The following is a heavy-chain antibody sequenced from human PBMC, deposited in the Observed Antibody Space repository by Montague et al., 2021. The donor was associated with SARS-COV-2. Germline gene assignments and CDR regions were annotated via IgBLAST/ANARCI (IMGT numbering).Heavy chain of an antibody. J-gene: IGHJ4*02. CDR1: GFTFSSYG. D-gene: IGHD6-19*01. CDR3: AKKTIAVPGSPHFDS. Sequence: SLRLSCAASGFTFSSYGMFWVRQTPGKGLEWVSAISGGGDMTYYADSVKGRFTISRDNSKNTLCLQMNTLRAEDTAVYFCAKKTIAVPGSPHFDSWGQGTPVTVSS. V-gene: IGHV3-23*01. CDR2: ISGGGDMT.